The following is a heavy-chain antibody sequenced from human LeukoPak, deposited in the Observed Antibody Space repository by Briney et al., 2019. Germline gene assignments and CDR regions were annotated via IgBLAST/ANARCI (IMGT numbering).Heavy chain of an antibody. CDR3: AKRGWGMDV. V-gene: IGHV3-23*01. D-gene: IGHD6-19*01. CDR2: ISGSGDST. Sequence: PGGSLRLSCAASGLTLSSYALSWVRQAPGKGLEWVSAISGSGDSTYYADSVKGRFTISRDNSKNTLYLQMNSLRAEDTAVYYCAKRGWGMDVWGKGTTVTVSS. J-gene: IGHJ6*04. CDR1: GLTLSSYA.